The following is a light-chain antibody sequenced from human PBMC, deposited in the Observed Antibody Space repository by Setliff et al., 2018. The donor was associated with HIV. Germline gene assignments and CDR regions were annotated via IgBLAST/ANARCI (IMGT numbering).Light chain of an antibody. V-gene: IGLV2-11*01. CDR3: CSYAGSYTYV. CDR1: GSDIGGYNY. CDR2: DVT. J-gene: IGLJ1*01. Sequence: QSVLAQPRSVSGSPGQSVTISCTGTGSDIGGYNYVSWYQQHPGKAPKLMIYDVTKRPSGVPDRFSGSKSGNTASLTISGLQADDEADYYCCSYAGSYTYVFGSGTKVTVL.